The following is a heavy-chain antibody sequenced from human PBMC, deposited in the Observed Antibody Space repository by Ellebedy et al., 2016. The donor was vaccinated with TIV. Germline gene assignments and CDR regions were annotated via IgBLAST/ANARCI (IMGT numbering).Heavy chain of an antibody. CDR1: GFTFSNNV. CDR3: ATAGNYRFDS. V-gene: IGHV3-74*01. CDR2: MNSDGSTT. Sequence: GGSLRLXXAASGFTFSNNVMTWVRQAPGKGLEWVSRMNSDGSTTNYADSVRGRFTISRDNAKNTLYLQMNSLRDEDTAVYYCATAGNYRFDSWGQGTLVTVSS. D-gene: IGHD1-7*01. J-gene: IGHJ4*02.